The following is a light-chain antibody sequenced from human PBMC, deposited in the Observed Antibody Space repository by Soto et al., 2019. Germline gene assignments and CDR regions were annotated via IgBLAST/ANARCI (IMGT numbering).Light chain of an antibody. CDR2: DVS. V-gene: IGLV2-11*01. CDR3: CSYAGSYTFP. J-gene: IGLJ2*01. Sequence: QSALTQPRSVSGSPGQSVTISCTGTSSDVGGYNYVSWYQQHPGKAPKLMIYDVSKRPSGVPDRFSGSKSGNTASLTISGLQAEDEADYYCCSYAGSYTFPIGGWTKLTVL. CDR1: SSDVGGYNY.